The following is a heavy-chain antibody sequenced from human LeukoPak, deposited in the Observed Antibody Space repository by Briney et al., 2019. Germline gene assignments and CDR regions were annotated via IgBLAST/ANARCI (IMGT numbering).Heavy chain of an antibody. V-gene: IGHV3-23*01. D-gene: IGHD6-6*01. CDR3: AKDRSGAARQALDY. Sequence: GSLRLSCAASGFTFSSYSMNWVRQAPGKGLEWVSAISGSGGSTYYADSVKGRFTISRDNSKNTLYLQMNSLRAEDTAVYYCAKDRSGAARQALDYWGQGTLVTVSS. J-gene: IGHJ4*02. CDR2: ISGSGGST. CDR1: GFTFSSYS.